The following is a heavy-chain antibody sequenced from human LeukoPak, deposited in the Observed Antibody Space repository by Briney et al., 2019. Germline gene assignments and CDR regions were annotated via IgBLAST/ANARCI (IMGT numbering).Heavy chain of an antibody. CDR3: ARDRLWSQY. CDR2: IEHDGGEK. CDR1: EFNFSSYW. Sequence: GGSLRLSCAASEFNFSSYWMSWVRQVPGKRLEWVANIEHDGGEKYYVDSVKGRFTISRDNAKSSVYLQMNSLRAEDTAVYYCARDRLWSQYWGQGTLVTVSS. D-gene: IGHD4/OR15-4a*01. J-gene: IGHJ1*01. V-gene: IGHV3-7*01.